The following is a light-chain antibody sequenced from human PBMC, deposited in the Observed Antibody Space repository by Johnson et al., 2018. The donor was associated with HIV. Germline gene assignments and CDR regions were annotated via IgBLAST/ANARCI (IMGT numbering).Light chain of an antibody. CDR2: ENN. V-gene: IGLV1-51*02. J-gene: IGLJ1*01. Sequence: VLTQPPSVSAAPGQKVTISCSGSSSNIGKNYVSWYQQFPGTAPKLLIYENNKRPSGIPDRFSGSKSGTSATLGITGLQTGDEADYYCGTWDSSLSAYVFGTGTKVTVL. CDR3: GTWDSSLSAYV. CDR1: SSNIGKNY.